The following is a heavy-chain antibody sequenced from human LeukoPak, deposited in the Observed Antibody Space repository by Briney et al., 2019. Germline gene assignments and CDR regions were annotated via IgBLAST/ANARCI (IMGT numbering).Heavy chain of an antibody. CDR1: GGSFSGYY. CDR3: ARFSDSSGYPFDY. J-gene: IGHJ4*02. D-gene: IGHD3-22*01. V-gene: IGHV4-34*01. CDR2: INHSGST. Sequence: SETLSLTCAVYGGSFSGYYWSWIRQPPGKGLEWIGEINHSGSTNYNPSLKSRVTISVDTSKNQLSLKLSSVTAADTAVYYCARFSDSSGYPFDYWGQGTLVTVSS.